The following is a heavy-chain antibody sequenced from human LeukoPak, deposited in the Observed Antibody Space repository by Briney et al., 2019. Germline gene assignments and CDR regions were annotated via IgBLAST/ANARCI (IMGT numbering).Heavy chain of an antibody. D-gene: IGHD1-26*01. CDR2: SSYSGGT. CDR3: ARGGTRWELNWFDP. J-gene: IGHJ5*02. Sequence: SETLSLTCTVSGGSINNYYWSWIRQPPGKGLEWIGYSSYSGGTNYNPSLKSRVTISVVTSKNQFSLMLSSVTAADTAVYYCARGGTRWELNWFDPWGQGTLVTVSS. CDR1: GGSINNYY. V-gene: IGHV4-59*01.